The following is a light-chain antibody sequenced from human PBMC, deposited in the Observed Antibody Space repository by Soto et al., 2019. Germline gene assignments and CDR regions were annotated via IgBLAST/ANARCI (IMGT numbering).Light chain of an antibody. CDR3: QQYGSLPWT. Sequence: ENVLTQSPDTLSLSPGERATLSCRASQTIASDYFAWYQQKPGQAPRLLMYDATNRATGIPDRFSGSGSGTDFTLTISRLETEDFEVYYCQQYGSLPWTFGQGTKVEIK. CDR1: QTIASDY. V-gene: IGKV3-20*01. J-gene: IGKJ1*01. CDR2: DAT.